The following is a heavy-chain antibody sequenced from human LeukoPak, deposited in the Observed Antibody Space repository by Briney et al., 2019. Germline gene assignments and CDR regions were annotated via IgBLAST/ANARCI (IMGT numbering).Heavy chain of an antibody. CDR2: IRSKAYGGTT. Sequence: PGGSLRLSCSASGFSFSSYAMSWFRQAPGKGLEWVGFIRSKAYGGTTEYAASVKGRFTISRDDSKSIAYLQMNSLKTEDTAVYYCTRDDPSSSWPYYFDYWGQGTLVTVSS. D-gene: IGHD6-13*01. CDR1: GFSFSSYA. CDR3: TRDDPSSSWPYYFDY. V-gene: IGHV3-49*03. J-gene: IGHJ4*02.